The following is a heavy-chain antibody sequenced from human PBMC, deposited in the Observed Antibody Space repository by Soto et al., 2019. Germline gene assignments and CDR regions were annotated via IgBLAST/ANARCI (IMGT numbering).Heavy chain of an antibody. CDR3: AKEQGIAVAGLFDY. CDR2: ISGSGGST. Sequence: GESLRLSCEVSGFNFSDYWMSWVRQAPGKGLEWVSAISGSGGSTYYADSVKGRFTISRDNSKNTLYLQMNSLRAEDTAVYYCAKEQGIAVAGLFDYWGQGTLVTVSS. V-gene: IGHV3-23*01. CDR1: GFNFSDYW. D-gene: IGHD6-19*01. J-gene: IGHJ4*02.